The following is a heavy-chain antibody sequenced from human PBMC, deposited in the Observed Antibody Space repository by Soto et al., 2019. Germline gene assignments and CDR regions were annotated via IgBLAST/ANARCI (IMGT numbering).Heavy chain of an antibody. Sequence: PGGSLRLSCAASGFTFSDYYMSWMRQAPGKGLEWVSYIGNSGSHIYYADAVKGRFTISRDNAKNSLYLQMNSLRAEDTAVYCCARDTLAFASPFDLWGQGTLVTVSS. J-gene: IGHJ5*02. D-gene: IGHD3-10*01. CDR2: IGNSGSHI. V-gene: IGHV3-11*01. CDR3: ARDTLAFASPFDL. CDR1: GFTFSDYY.